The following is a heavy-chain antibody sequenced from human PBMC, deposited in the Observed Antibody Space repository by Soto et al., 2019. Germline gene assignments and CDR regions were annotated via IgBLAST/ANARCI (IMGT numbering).Heavy chain of an antibody. D-gene: IGHD2-2*01. Sequence: PGGSLRLSCAASGFTFSDYYMSWIRQAPGKGLEWVSYISSSSSYTNYADSVKGRFTISRDNAKNSLYLQMNSLRAEDTAVYYCARDSAYCSSTSCYGFDYWGQGTLVTVSS. CDR3: ARDSAYCSSTSCYGFDY. CDR2: ISSSSSYT. V-gene: IGHV3-11*05. J-gene: IGHJ4*02. CDR1: GFTFSDYY.